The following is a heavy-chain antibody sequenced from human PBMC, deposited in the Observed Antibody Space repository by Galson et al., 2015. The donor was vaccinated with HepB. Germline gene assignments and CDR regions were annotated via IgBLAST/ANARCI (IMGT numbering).Heavy chain of an antibody. Sequence: SLRLSCAASGFTFSSYSMNWVRQAPGKGLEWVSYISSSSSTIYYADSVKGRFTISRDNAKNSLYLQMNSLRAEDTAVYYCARGGYYDSSGYYYVYYFDYWGQGTLVTVSS. CDR1: GFTFSSYS. J-gene: IGHJ4*02. D-gene: IGHD3-22*01. CDR2: ISSSSSTI. CDR3: ARGGYYDSSGYYYVYYFDY. V-gene: IGHV3-48*04.